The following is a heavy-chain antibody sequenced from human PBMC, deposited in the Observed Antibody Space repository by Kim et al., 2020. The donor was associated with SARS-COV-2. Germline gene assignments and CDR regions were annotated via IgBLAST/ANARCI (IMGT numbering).Heavy chain of an antibody. CDR2: INHSGST. D-gene: IGHD7-27*01. V-gene: IGHV4-34*01. CDR1: GGSFSGYY. Sequence: SETLSLTCAVYGGSFSGYYWSWIRQPPGKGLEWIGEINHSGSTNYNPSLKSRVTISVDTSKNQFSLKLSSVTAADTAVYYCARRIRPGAWAFDIWCQGS. CDR3: ARRIRPGAWAFDI. J-gene: IGHJ3*02.